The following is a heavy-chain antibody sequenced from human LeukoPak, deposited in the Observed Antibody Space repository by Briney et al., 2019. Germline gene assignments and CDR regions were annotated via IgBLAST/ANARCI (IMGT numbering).Heavy chain of an antibody. J-gene: IGHJ4*02. CDR3: ARAPMTTVTRPPFDY. CDR2: ISGSGGTT. Sequence: GGSLRLSCAASGFTFNNYAMNWVRQAPGKGLEWVSVISGSGGTTYYADSVKGRFTISRDSSKNTLYLQMNSLRAEDTAVYYCARAPMTTVTRPPFDYWGQGTLVTVSS. D-gene: IGHD4-17*01. CDR1: GFTFNNYA. V-gene: IGHV3-23*01.